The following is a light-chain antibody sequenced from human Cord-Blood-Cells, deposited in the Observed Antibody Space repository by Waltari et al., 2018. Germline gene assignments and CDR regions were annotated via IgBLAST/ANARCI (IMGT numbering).Light chain of an antibody. CDR1: TTAMGRDTS. V-gene: IGLV2-8*01. J-gene: IGLJ2*01. CDR3: SSYAGSNNMV. Sequence: SVLTQPPAAPRPPQPSVTLARIGTTTAMGRDTSAAWYQQHPGQAPKLMIYEFSKRPLGVPYRFSGSKSGNTASLTVSGLQAEDEADYYCSSYAGSNNMVFGGGTKLTVL. CDR2: EFS.